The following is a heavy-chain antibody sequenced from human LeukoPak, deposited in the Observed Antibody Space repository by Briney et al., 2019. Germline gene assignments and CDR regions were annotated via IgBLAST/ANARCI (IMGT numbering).Heavy chain of an antibody. Sequence: PGGSLRLSCAASGFTFSSYEMHWVRQAPGKGLEWVAIISRTSESIFYADSLKGRFTISRDNAKNSLYLQMNGLRAEDTAAYYCARGATDTTRWFDPWGQGTLVIVSS. D-gene: IGHD1-7*01. J-gene: IGHJ5*02. CDR1: GFTFSSYE. CDR3: ARGATDTTRWFDP. CDR2: ISRTSESI. V-gene: IGHV3-21*01.